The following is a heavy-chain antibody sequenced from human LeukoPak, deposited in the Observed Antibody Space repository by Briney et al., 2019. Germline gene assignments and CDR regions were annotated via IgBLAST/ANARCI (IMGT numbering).Heavy chain of an antibody. V-gene: IGHV3-23*01. Sequence: GGSLRLSCAASGFTFTKYAMSWVRQAPGKGPEWVSAISGSGGGTYYAESVKARFTISRDNSKDTVYLQMNNLRAEDTATYYCAKDQGFASGWYDYWGQGTLVTVSS. CDR2: ISGSGGGT. CDR3: AKDQGFASGWYDY. J-gene: IGHJ4*02. CDR1: GFTFTKYA. D-gene: IGHD6-19*01.